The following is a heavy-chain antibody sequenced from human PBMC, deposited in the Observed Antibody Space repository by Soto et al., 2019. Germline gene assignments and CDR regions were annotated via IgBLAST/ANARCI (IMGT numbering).Heavy chain of an antibody. D-gene: IGHD1-7*01. CDR3: ASKIFGTTYFDY. CDR1: GLTFSTYE. CDR2: IRGGGSPI. V-gene: IGHV3-48*03. Sequence: GSLRLTCSASGLTFSTYEMNWVRQAPGKGLEWVSYIRGGGSPILYADSVKGRFTISRDNAKNSLYLQMNSLRAEDTAIYYCASKIFGTTYFDYWGQGALVTVYS. J-gene: IGHJ4*02.